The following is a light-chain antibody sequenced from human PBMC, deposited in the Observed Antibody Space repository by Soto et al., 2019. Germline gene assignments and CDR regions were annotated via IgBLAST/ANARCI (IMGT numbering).Light chain of an antibody. V-gene: IGKV3-15*01. Sequence: EIVMTQSPATLSVSPGERATLSCRASQSVSSNLALYQQKPGQAPRLLIYGASTRATGIPARFSGSGSGTEFTLTISSLQSEDFAVYYCQQYNNWLQTFGQGTKVEIK. CDR1: QSVSSN. J-gene: IGKJ1*01. CDR2: GAS. CDR3: QQYNNWLQT.